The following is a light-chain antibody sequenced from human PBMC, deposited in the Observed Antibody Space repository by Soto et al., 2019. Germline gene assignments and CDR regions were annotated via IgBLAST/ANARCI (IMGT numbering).Light chain of an antibody. CDR1: QSVINNY. CDR3: QQYGTSPAT. J-gene: IGKJ1*01. Sequence: EIVSTQSPGTLSLSPGERATLSCRASQSVINNYLAWYQQKPGQAPRLLIYGASNRATGIPDRFSGSGSGTDFTLTISRLEPEDFAVYYCQQYGTSPATFGQGTKVDIK. V-gene: IGKV3-20*01. CDR2: GAS.